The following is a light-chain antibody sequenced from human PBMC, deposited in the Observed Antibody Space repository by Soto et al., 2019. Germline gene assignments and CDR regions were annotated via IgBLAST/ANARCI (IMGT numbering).Light chain of an antibody. Sequence: QSALTQPASVSGSPGQSITISCTGTSSDVGGYNYVSWYQQHPGKAPKLMIYDVSSRPSGVSNRFSGSKSGNTASLTISGLQAEDEADYHCSSYTRSSTLVFGGGTKLTVL. CDR1: SSDVGGYNY. J-gene: IGLJ2*01. V-gene: IGLV2-14*01. CDR3: SSYTRSSTLV. CDR2: DVS.